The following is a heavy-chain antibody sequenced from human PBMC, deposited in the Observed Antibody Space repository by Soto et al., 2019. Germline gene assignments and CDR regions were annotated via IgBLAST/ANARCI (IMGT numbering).Heavy chain of an antibody. CDR2: ISPSASDT. CDR3: AKGGYTFAYE. V-gene: IGHV3-23*01. D-gene: IGHD5-18*01. Sequence: GGSLRLSCAASGFSFSTSSMAWVRQPPGKGLEWVSAISPSASDTLYADSVKGRFTIFRDNSKNTLFLQMTSLRAEDTAVYYWAKGGYTFAYEWGQGTLVTGSS. J-gene: IGHJ4*02. CDR1: GFSFSTSS.